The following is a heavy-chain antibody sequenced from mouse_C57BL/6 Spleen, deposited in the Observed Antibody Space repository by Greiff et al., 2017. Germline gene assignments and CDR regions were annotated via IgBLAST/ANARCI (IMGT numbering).Heavy chain of an antibody. V-gene: IGHV1-80*01. Sequence: VKLQESGAELVKPGASVKISCKASGYAFSGYWMNWVKQRPGKGLEWIGQIYPGDGDTNYNGKFKGKATLTADKSSSTAYMQLSSLTSEDSAVYFCAREVGYFDVWGTGTTVTVSS. J-gene: IGHJ1*03. CDR2: IYPGDGDT. CDR3: AREVGYFDV. D-gene: IGHD1-1*02. CDR1: GYAFSGYW.